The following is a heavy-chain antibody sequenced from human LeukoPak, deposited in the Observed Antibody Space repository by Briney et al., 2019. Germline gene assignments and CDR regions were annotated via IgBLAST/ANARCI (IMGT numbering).Heavy chain of an antibody. J-gene: IGHJ4*02. CDR1: GYTFTSYY. D-gene: IGHD5-12*01. V-gene: IGHV1-46*01. CDR2: INPSGGST. Sequence: ASVKVSCKASGYTFTSYYMHWVRQAPGQGLEWMGMINPSGGSTTYAQKFQGRVSLTRDTSTSTVYMELSSLRSEDTAVYHCARGPPYGGYVNYWGQGTLATVSS. CDR3: ARGPPYGGYVNY.